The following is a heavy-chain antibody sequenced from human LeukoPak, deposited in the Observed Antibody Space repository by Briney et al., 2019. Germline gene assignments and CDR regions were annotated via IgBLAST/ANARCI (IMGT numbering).Heavy chain of an antibody. CDR1: GGSFSGYD. CDR2: INHNGST. CDR3: ARRCSSTSCYATRGDY. Sequence: SETLSLTCAVYGGSFSGYDWSWIRQPPGKGLEWIGEINHNGSTKYNLYFKSRVTISVDTSKHQFSLNLISVTAADTAVYYCARRCSSTSCYATRGDYWGQGTLVAVSS. D-gene: IGHD2-2*01. J-gene: IGHJ4*02. V-gene: IGHV4-34*01.